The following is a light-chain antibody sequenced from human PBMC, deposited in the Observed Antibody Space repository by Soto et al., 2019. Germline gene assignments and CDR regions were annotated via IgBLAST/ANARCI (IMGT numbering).Light chain of an antibody. Sequence: DIVMTQSPDSLAVSLGERATINCKSSQSVLFSSNNKNYLAWYQQKPGQPPKLLIYWGSTRQSEVPNRFSGSGSGTDFTLTISSLQAEDVAVYYCQQSYSTPITFGQGTRLEIK. J-gene: IGKJ5*01. V-gene: IGKV4-1*01. CDR1: QSVLFSSNNKNY. CDR3: QQSYSTPIT. CDR2: WGS.